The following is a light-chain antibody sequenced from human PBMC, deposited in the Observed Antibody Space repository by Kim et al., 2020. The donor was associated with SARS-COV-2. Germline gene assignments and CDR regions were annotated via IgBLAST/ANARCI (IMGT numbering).Light chain of an antibody. Sequence: APGKTATMTCGGNNIGGKSVHWYQQKPGQAPVLVIYYDSDRPSGIPERFSGSNSGNMATLTISRVEAGDEADYYCQVWDSSSDHVVFGGGTQLTVL. CDR3: QVWDSSSDHVV. CDR2: YDS. J-gene: IGLJ2*01. V-gene: IGLV3-21*04. CDR1: NIGGKS.